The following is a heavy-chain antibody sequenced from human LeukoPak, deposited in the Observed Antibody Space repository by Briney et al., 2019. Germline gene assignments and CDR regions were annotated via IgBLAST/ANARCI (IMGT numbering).Heavy chain of an antibody. CDR2: ISSSSSYI. D-gene: IGHD2-2*01. CDR1: GFIFGDFG. CDR3: ARDTVVPAAWDWFDP. Sequence: GGSLRLSCTTSGFIFGDFGMSWFRQAPGKGLEWVSSISSSSSYIYYADSVKGRFTISRDNAKNSLYLQMNSLRAEDTAVYYCARDTVVPAAWDWFDPWGQGTLVTVSS. J-gene: IGHJ5*02. V-gene: IGHV3-21*01.